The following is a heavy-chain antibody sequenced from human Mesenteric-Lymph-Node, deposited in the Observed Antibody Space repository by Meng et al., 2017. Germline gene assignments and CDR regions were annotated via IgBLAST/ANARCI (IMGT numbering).Heavy chain of an antibody. CDR2: IYYSGST. CDR1: GGSISSYY. Sequence: SETLSLTCTVSGGSISSYYWSWIRQPPGKGLEWIGYIYYSGSTNYNPSLKSRVTISVDTSKNQFSLKLSSVTAADTAVYYCARVGYSRTDAFDIWGQGTMVTVSS. J-gene: IGHJ3*02. CDR3: ARVGYSRTDAFDI. V-gene: IGHV4-59*08. D-gene: IGHD5-18*01.